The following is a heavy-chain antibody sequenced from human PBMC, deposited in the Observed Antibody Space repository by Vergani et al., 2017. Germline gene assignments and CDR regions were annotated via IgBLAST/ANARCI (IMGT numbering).Heavy chain of an antibody. Sequence: QVQLVQSGAEVKKPGASVKVSCKASGYTFTGYYMHWVRQAPGQGLEWMGWINPNSGGTNYAQKFQGRVTMTRDTSISTAYMELSRLRSDDTAVYYCAKDLRGSYYVLESPMAFDYWGQGTLVSVSS. CDR2: INPNSGGT. V-gene: IGHV1-2*02. CDR1: GYTFTGYY. CDR3: AKDLRGSYYVLESPMAFDY. D-gene: IGHD1-26*01. J-gene: IGHJ4*02.